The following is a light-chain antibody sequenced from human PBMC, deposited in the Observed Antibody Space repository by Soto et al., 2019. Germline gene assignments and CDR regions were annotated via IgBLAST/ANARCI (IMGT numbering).Light chain of an antibody. CDR2: GVS. Sequence: EFLMPNLPSTLPLSPGARPPLSGRASQSVSSNLAWYQQKPGQAPRLFTSGVSSSAAGIPDRFSGSGAGTDVTLTISRLEPEEFAVYYCQQYDSSPPTFGQGTKVDIK. CDR3: QQYDSSPPT. V-gene: IGKV3-20*01. J-gene: IGKJ1*01. CDR1: QSVSSN.